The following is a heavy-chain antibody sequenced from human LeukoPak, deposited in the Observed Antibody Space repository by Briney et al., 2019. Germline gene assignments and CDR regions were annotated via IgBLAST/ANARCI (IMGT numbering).Heavy chain of an antibody. Sequence: ASVKVSCTASLYKFTDFYIHWVPHTPEQRLECMCSINPAIGNNTNSGGTYYSRKFKGRVTMTTDTSLNTIYMEMSSVGSDDSAVYFCARVKTVLPEFEYWGQGTLLTVSS. CDR3: ARVKTVLPEFEY. CDR2: NNTNSGGT. V-gene: IGHV1-2*02. CDR1: LYKFTDFY. J-gene: IGHJ4*02. D-gene: IGHD2/OR15-2a*01.